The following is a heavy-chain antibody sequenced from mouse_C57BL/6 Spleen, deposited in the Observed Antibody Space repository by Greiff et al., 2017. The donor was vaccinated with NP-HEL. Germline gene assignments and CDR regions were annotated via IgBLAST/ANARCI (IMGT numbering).Heavy chain of an antibody. J-gene: IGHJ1*03. CDR3: ASPDRYWYFDV. V-gene: IGHV1-26*01. CDR2: INPNNGGT. CDR1: GYTFTDYY. Sequence: EVQLQQSGPELVKPGASVKISCKASGYTFTDYYMNWVKQSHGKSLEWIGDINPNNGGTSYNQKFKGKATLTVDKSSSTAYMELRSLTSEDSAVYYCASPDRYWYFDVWGTGTTVTVSS.